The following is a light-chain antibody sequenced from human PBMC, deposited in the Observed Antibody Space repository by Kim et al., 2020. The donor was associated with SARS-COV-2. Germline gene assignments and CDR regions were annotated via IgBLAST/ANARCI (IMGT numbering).Light chain of an antibody. CDR3: NSRDSSGNHVV. CDR2: GKN. CDR1: SLRSDY. J-gene: IGLJ2*01. Sequence: AVGQTVRIKCTGDSLRSDYASWDQQKPGQAPVRVIYGKNNRPSGIPDRFSGSSSGNTASWTITGAQAEDEADYYCNSRDSSGNHVVFGGGTQLTVL. V-gene: IGLV3-19*01.